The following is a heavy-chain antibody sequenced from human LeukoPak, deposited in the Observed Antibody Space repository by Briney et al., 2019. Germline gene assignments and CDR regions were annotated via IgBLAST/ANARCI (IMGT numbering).Heavy chain of an antibody. Sequence: AASVKVSCKASGYTFTGYYMHWVRQAPGKGLEWMGGFDPEDGETIYAQKFQGRVTMTEDTSTDTAYMELSSLRSEDTAVYYCATHPVPYIAARPAPFDCWGQGTLVTVSS. D-gene: IGHD6-6*01. CDR2: FDPEDGET. CDR1: GYTFTGYY. CDR3: ATHPVPYIAARPAPFDC. V-gene: IGHV1-24*01. J-gene: IGHJ4*02.